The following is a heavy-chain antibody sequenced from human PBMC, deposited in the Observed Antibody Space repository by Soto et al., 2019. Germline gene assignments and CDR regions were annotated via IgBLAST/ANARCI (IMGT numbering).Heavy chain of an antibody. Sequence: QVQLRESGPGLVKPSETLSLTCSVSGGSLTSGGSCWSWIRQHPGKGLEWIGYIYFNGNIYYNPSLRSRVTVSVDTTTKRLAHVLRCVPSAATAVELSQHYGHGDEGSRRWFVPWGQGIQVTVSS. CDR1: GGSLTSGGSC. J-gene: IGHJ5*02. D-gene: IGHD4-17*01. CDR3: QHYGHGDEGSRRWFVP. V-gene: IGHV4-31*03. CDR2: IYFNGNI.